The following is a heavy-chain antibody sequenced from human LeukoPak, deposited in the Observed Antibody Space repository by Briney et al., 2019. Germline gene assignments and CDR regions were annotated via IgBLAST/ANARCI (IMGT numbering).Heavy chain of an antibody. J-gene: IGHJ3*02. CDR3: ARARSVLLWFGEFPPAAFDI. V-gene: IGHV4-59*01. CDR1: GGSISSYY. D-gene: IGHD3-10*01. Sequence: SETLSLTCTVSGGSISSYYWSWIRQPPGKGREWIGFIYYSGSTNYNPSLKSRVTVSVDTSKNQFSLKLSSVTAADTAVYYCARARSVLLWFGEFPPAAFDIWGQGTMVTVSS. CDR2: IYYSGST.